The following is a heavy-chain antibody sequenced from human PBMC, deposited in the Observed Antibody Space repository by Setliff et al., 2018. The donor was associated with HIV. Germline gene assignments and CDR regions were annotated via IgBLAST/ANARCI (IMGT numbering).Heavy chain of an antibody. V-gene: IGHV4-4*07. D-gene: IGHD2-21*02. CDR1: GGSISGDF. CDR3: ARQTATGTSATFDS. CDR2: THASGTT. Sequence: SETLSLTCTVSGGSISGDFWTWIRQPAGEGLEWIGRTHASGTTQWEPSLKNRCSMSVDTSKNQFSLKLSSVTAADTAVYYCARQTATGTSATFDSWGQGSLVTVSS. J-gene: IGHJ4*02.